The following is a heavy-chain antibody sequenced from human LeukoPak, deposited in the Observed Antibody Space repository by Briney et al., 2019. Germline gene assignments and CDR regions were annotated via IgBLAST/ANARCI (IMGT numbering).Heavy chain of an antibody. Sequence: ASVKVSCKASGYTFTSYDINWVRQATGQGLEWMGWMNPNSGNTGYAQKFQGRVTMTRNTSISTAYMELSSLRSEDTAVYYCAVCSSTSCLDAFDIWGQGTMVTVSS. J-gene: IGHJ3*02. V-gene: IGHV1-8*01. CDR3: AVCSSTSCLDAFDI. CDR2: MNPNSGNT. D-gene: IGHD2-2*01. CDR1: GYTFTSYD.